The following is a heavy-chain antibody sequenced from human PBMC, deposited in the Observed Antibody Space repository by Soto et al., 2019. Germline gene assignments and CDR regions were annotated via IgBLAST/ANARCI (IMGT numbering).Heavy chain of an antibody. CDR3: AKHRHSDGIWTFDS. D-gene: IGHD2-8*01. J-gene: IGHJ4*02. CDR2: ILIGRET. CDR1: GFTFSNFA. V-gene: IGHV3-23*01. Sequence: GGSLRLSCAASGFTFSNFAMAWLRQAPGRGLEWVAAILIGRETFYSDSVKGRFIISRDNSTNNLYLQMHSLRVDDTALYFCAKHRHSDGIWTFDSWGQGTLVTVS.